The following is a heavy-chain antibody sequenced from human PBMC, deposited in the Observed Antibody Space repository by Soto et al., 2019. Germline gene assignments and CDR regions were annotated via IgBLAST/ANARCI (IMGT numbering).Heavy chain of an antibody. CDR1: GESVGRGTNY. J-gene: IGHJ6*02. D-gene: IGHD6-13*01. CDR2: IFDAATA. Sequence: QVQLQESGPGLMKPSGTLSLICSVSGESVGRGTNYWSWVRQAPGRGLEWIGYIFDAATAIYNPSFESRVSISLDAAKNQVSLKLTSVTAADTAIYYGARDRRGRADGFSYYYGMEVWGQGTSVTVSS. CDR3: ARDRRGRADGFSYYYGMEV. V-gene: IGHV4-61*01.